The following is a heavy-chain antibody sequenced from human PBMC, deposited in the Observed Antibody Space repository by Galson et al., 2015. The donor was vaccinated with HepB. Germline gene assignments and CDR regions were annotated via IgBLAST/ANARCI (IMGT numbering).Heavy chain of an antibody. CDR3: ARVPIRGIWNFQQ. Sequence: SLRLSCEASGVTFNTFWMTWVRQAPRKGQEWMAKVEPGGSATFYVDSVKGRFTISRDNDKNSLYLRMDSLRAEDSAVYYCARVPIRGIWNFQQWGQGTLVTVSS. CDR1: GVTFNTFW. J-gene: IGHJ1*01. V-gene: IGHV3-7*03. D-gene: IGHD3-10*01. CDR2: VEPGGSAT.